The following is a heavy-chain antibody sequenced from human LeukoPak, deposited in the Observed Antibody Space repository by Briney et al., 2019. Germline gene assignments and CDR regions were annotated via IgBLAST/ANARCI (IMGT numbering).Heavy chain of an antibody. CDR3: ARETTVTSGYYPRTDLDC. Sequence: PGGSLRLSCVGSGFTFSYYWMSWVRQAPGKGLEWVANIKLDGSEKYYVDSVKGRFTISRDNTKNSVYLQMNSLRAEDTALYYCARETTVTSGYYPRTDLDCWGQGTLVTVSS. CDR1: GFTFSYYW. J-gene: IGHJ4*02. D-gene: IGHD3-22*01. CDR2: IKLDGSEK. V-gene: IGHV3-7*01.